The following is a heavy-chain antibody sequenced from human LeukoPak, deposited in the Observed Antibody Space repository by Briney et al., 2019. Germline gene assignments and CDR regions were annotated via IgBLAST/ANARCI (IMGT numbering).Heavy chain of an antibody. V-gene: IGHV4-4*07. CDR3: VRDLGRFDS. CDR1: GDSISGYN. Sequence: SETLSLTCTVSGDSISGYNWSWIRQPAGKGLEWIGRIYSTGSTNYNASLESRVTMSVDRSKNQFSLRVTSVTAADTAVYFCVRDLGRFDSWGQGALVLVSS. J-gene: IGHJ5*01. CDR2: IYSTGST.